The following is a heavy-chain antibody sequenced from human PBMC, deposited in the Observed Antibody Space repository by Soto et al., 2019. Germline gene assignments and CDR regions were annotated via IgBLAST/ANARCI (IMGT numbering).Heavy chain of an antibody. D-gene: IGHD3-16*02. CDR3: ARVSGDDYIWGSYRHHLDY. Sequence: AGGSLRLSCAASGFTFSSYSLNWVRQAPGKGLEWVSSISSSSSYIYYADSVKGRFTISRDNAKNSLYLQMNSLRAEDTAVYYCARVSGDDYIWGSYRHHLDYWGQGTLVTVSS. CDR2: ISSSSSYI. V-gene: IGHV3-21*01. CDR1: GFTFSSYS. J-gene: IGHJ4*02.